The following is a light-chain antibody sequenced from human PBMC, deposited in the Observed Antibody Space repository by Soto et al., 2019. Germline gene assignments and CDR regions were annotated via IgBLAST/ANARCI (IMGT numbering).Light chain of an antibody. V-gene: IGKV3-20*01. CDR2: AS. Sequence: EIVLTQSPGTLSLSPGERATLSCRASQSVSDSYLAWYQQKPGQAPRLLIYASSRATGIPDRFSGSVSGTDFSLTSSRLEPEEFAVYDCQHYGTSALFGPGTKVDLK. J-gene: IGKJ3*01. CDR1: QSVSDSY. CDR3: QHYGTSAL.